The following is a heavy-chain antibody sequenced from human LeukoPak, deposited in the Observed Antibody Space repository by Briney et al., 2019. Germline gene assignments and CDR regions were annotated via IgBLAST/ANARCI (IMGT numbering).Heavy chain of an antibody. Sequence: NASETLSLTCAVYGGSFSGYYWSWIRQPPGKGLEWIGEINHSGSTNYNPSLKSRVTISVDTSKNQFSLKLSSVTAADTAVYYCARATIAARRQLWFDPWGQGTLVTVSS. CDR1: GGSFSGYY. J-gene: IGHJ5*02. V-gene: IGHV4-34*01. CDR3: ARATIAARRQLWFDP. CDR2: INHSGST. D-gene: IGHD6-6*01.